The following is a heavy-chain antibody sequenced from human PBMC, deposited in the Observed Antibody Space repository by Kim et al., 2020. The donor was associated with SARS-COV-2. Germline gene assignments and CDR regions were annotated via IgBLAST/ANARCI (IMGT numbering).Heavy chain of an antibody. CDR2: IWYNGGNE. V-gene: IGHV3-33*01. CDR3: ARDRGKGGYFDL. Sequence: GGSLRLSCAASGFTFSIYGMHWVRQVPGKGLEWVAIIWYNGGNENYADSVKGRFTISRDNSKNTLYLQMDSLRAEDTAVYHCARDRGKGGYFDLWGLGTQVTVSS. CDR1: GFTFSIYG. D-gene: IGHD3-16*01. J-gene: IGHJ2*01.